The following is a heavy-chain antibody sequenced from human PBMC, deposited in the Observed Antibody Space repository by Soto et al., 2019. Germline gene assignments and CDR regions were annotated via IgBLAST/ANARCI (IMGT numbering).Heavy chain of an antibody. CDR3: AKDLGGYYYYYGMDV. J-gene: IGHJ6*02. V-gene: IGHV3-30*18. CDR2: ISYDGSNK. D-gene: IGHD3-10*01. Sequence: QVQLVESGGGVVQPGRSLRLSCAASGFTFSSYGMHWVRQAPGKGLEWVAVISYDGSNKYYADSVKGRFTISRDNYKNTLYLQMNSLRAEDTAVYYCAKDLGGYYYYYGMDVWGQGTTVTVSS. CDR1: GFTFSSYG.